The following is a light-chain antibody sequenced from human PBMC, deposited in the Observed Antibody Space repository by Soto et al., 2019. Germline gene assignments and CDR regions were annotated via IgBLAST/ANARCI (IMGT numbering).Light chain of an antibody. J-gene: IGLJ1*01. CDR3: AKWDDRLNGYV. CDR2: SNN. V-gene: IGLV1-44*01. Sequence: QSVLTQPPSASGTPGQRVTISCSGSSSNIGSHTVNWFQQLPGTAPKLLIYSNNQRPSGVPDRFSGSKSGTSASLAISGLQSEDEADYYCAKWDDRLNGYVFGTGTK. CDR1: SSNIGSHT.